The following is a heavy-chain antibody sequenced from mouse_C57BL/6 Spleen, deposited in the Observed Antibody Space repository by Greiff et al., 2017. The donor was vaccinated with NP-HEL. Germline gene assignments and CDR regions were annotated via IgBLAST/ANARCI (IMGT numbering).Heavy chain of an antibody. D-gene: IGHD2-3*01. J-gene: IGHJ3*01. CDR2: IYPGDGDT. V-gene: IGHV1-82*01. CDR3: AREGAYDGPAWFAY. CDR1: GYAFSSSW. Sequence: QVQLQQSGPELVKPGASVKISCKASGYAFSSSWMNWVKQRPGKGLEWIGRIYPGDGDTNYNGKFKGKATLTADKSSSTAYMQLSSLTSEDSAVYFCAREGAYDGPAWFAYWGQGTLVTVSA.